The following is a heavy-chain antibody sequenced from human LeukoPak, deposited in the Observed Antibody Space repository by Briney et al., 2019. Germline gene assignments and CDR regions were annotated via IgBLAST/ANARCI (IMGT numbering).Heavy chain of an antibody. Sequence: SETLSLTCTVSGGSISSYYWSWIRQPPGKGLEWIGEINHSGSTNYNPSLKSRVTISVDTSKNQFSLKLSSVTAADTAVYYCAGYSNPYYYYYYGMDVWGQGTTVTVSS. CDR3: AGYSNPYYYYYYGMDV. V-gene: IGHV4-34*01. CDR2: INHSGST. D-gene: IGHD4-11*01. CDR1: GGSISSYY. J-gene: IGHJ6*02.